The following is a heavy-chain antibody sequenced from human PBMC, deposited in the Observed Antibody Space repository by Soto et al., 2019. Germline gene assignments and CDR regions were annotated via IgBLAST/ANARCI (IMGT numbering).Heavy chain of an antibody. CDR1: GFTFSSYG. CDR3: AKDTHRDYVRAGWNYFDY. V-gene: IGHV3-30*18. Sequence: GGSLRLSCAASGFTFSSYGMHWVRQAPGKGLEWVAVISYDGSNKYYADSVKGRFTISRDNSKNTLYLQMNSLRAEDTAVYYCAKDTHRDYVRAGWNYFDYWGQGTLVTVSS. J-gene: IGHJ4*02. CDR2: ISYDGSNK. D-gene: IGHD4-17*01.